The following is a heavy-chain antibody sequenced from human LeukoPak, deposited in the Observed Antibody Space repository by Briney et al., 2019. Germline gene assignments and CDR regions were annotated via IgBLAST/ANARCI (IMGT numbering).Heavy chain of an antibody. Sequence: PGRTLRLSCAVSGVTFSDYEMSWIRPAPWKGMEWVSYISSSGSTIYYADSVKGRFTISRDNAKNSLYLQMNSLRAEDTAVYYCARENRFLEWLLYGYFDYWGQGTLVTVSS. CDR3: ARENRFLEWLLYGYFDY. J-gene: IGHJ4*02. CDR2: ISSSGSTI. D-gene: IGHD3-3*01. V-gene: IGHV3-11*01. CDR1: GVTFSDYE.